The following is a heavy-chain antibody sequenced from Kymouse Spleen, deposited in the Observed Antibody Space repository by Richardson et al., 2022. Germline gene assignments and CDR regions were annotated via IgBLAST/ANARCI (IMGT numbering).Heavy chain of an antibody. CDR2: IYSGGST. J-gene: IGHJ3*02. D-gene: IGHD3-9*01. Sequence: EVQLVESGGGLIQPGGSLRLSCAASGFTVSSNYMSWVRQAPGKGLEWVSVIYSGGSTYYADSVKGRFTISRDNSKNTLYLQMNSLRAEDTAVYYCARVYYDILTGYYGAFDIWGQGTMVTVSS. CDR3: ARVYYDILTGYYGAFDI. V-gene: IGHV3-53*01. CDR1: GFTVSSNY.